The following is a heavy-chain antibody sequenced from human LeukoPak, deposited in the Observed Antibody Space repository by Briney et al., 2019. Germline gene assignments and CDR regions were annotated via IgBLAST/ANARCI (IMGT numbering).Heavy chain of an antibody. CDR3: AREPNFDWLFHDAFDI. V-gene: IGHV3-30*04. CDR2: ISYDGSNK. Sequence: PGRSVRLSCAASGFTFSSYAMHWVRQAPGKGLEWVAVISYDGSNKYYADSVKGRFTISRDNSKNTLYLQMNSLRAEDTAVYYCAREPNFDWLFHDAFDIWGQETMVTVSS. D-gene: IGHD3-9*01. CDR1: GFTFSSYA. J-gene: IGHJ3*02.